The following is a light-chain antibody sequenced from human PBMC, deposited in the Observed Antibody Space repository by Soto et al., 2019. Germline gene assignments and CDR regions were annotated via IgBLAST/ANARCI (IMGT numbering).Light chain of an antibody. V-gene: IGLV2-14*01. J-gene: IGLJ3*02. CDR1: ISDVYDYKY. Sequence: QSALTQPASVSGSPGQSITISCTATISDVYDYKYFSWYQQHPGKAPKLIIYEVTHRPSGVSSRFSGSKSDNTASLTISGLQAEDEADYYCSSFTPYSLGVFCGGTNVTV. CDR2: EVT. CDR3: SSFTPYSLGV.